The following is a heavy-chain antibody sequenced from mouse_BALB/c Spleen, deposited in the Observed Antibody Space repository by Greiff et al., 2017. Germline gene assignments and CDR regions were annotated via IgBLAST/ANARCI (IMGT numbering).Heavy chain of an antibody. CDR2: IDPANGNT. Sequence: VQLQQSGAELVKPGASVKLSCTASGFNIKDTYMHWVKQRPEQGLEWIGRIDPANGNTKYDPKFQGKATITADTSSNTAYLQLSSLTSEDTAVYYCARNDYYGSSIDYWGQGTTLTVSS. D-gene: IGHD1-1*01. V-gene: IGHV14-3*02. CDR1: GFNIKDTY. CDR3: ARNDYYGSSIDY. J-gene: IGHJ2*01.